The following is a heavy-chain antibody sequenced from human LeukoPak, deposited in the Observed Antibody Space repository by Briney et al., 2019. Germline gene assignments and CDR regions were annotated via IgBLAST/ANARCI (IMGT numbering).Heavy chain of an antibody. CDR1: GFTFSSYA. D-gene: IGHD6-13*01. CDR2: IWYDGNNK. J-gene: IGHJ4*02. Sequence: GTSLRLSCAASGFTFSSYAMHWVRQAPGKGLEWVAVIWYDGNNKYYSDSVKGRFTISRDNSKNTLYLQMNSLRAEDTALYYCARALDSSSWYGFDYWGQGTLVSVSS. V-gene: IGHV3-33*01. CDR3: ARALDSSSWYGFDY.